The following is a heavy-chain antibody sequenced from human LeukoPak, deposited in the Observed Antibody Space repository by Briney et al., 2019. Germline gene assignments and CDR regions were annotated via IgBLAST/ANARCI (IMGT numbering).Heavy chain of an antibody. CDR3: AREGSYEPYFDY. D-gene: IGHD1-26*01. Sequence: GGSLRLSCAASGFTFSSYAMHWVRQAPGKGLEWVAVISYDGSNKYYADSVKGRFTISRDNSKNTLYLQMNSLRAEDTAVYYCAREGSYEPYFDYWGQGTLVTVSS. J-gene: IGHJ4*02. CDR2: ISYDGSNK. CDR1: GFTFSSYA. V-gene: IGHV3-30-3*01.